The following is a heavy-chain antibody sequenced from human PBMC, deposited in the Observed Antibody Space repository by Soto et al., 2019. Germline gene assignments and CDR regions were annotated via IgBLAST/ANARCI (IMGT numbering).Heavy chain of an antibody. CDR2: IYYSGST. CDR3: ARHEGYYDYVWGSYRPLDY. CDR1: GDSINNSNYY. J-gene: IGHJ4*02. V-gene: IGHV4-39*01. D-gene: IGHD3-16*02. Sequence: SETLSLTCTVSGDSINNSNYYWGCIRQPPGKGLEWIGSIYYSGSTYYNPSLMSRVSISVDTSKNRFSLKLSSVTAADTAVYYCARHEGYYDYVWGSYRPLDYWGQGTLVTSPQ.